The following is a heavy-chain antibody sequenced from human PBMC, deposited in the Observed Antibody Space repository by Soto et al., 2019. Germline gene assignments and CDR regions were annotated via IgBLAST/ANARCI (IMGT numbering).Heavy chain of an antibody. J-gene: IGHJ4*02. CDR3: ARDYGDGVVAAMLFDY. D-gene: IGHD2-15*01. V-gene: IGHV3-30-3*01. CDR2: ISYDGSNK. CDR1: GFTFSSYA. Sequence: GGSLRLSCAASGFTFSSYAMHWVRQAPGKGLEWVAVISYDGSNKYYADSVKGRFTISRDNSKNTLYLQMNSLRAEDTAVYYCARDYGDGVVAAMLFDYWGQGTLVTVSS.